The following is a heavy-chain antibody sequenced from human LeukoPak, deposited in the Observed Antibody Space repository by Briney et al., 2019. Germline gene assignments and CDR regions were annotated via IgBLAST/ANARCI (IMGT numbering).Heavy chain of an antibody. CDR1: GGSISSYY. CDR3: ARARLDSSGRFDY. D-gene: IGHD3-22*01. Sequence: SETLSLTCAVSGGSISSYYWSWIRQSPGKGLEWIGYIYYGGSTDYNPSLKSRVTISKDTSKTQFSLRLSSVTAADTAVYYCARARLDSSGRFDYWGQGTLVTVSS. CDR2: IYYGGST. J-gene: IGHJ4*02. V-gene: IGHV4-59*01.